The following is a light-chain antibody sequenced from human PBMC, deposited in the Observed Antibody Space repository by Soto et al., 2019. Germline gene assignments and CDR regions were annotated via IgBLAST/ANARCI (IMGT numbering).Light chain of an antibody. CDR3: QKCDSDPRT. Sequence: DLQMTQSPSSLSASVGEKVTITCRASQAISNSLAWYHQRPGEAPKLLVYAASTLQTGVSSRFSGGGSGTHFTLTIDSLQPGDVCAYYCQKCDSDPRTCGRVTTVEI. V-gene: IGKV1-27*01. CDR2: AAS. J-gene: IGKJ1*01. CDR1: QAISNS.